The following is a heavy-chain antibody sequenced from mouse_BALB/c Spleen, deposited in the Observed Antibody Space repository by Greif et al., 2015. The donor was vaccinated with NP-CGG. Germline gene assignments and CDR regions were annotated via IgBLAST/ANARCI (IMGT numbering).Heavy chain of an antibody. CDR3: AREERRYDYYAMDY. CDR1: GFTFTDFY. D-gene: IGHD2-10*02. V-gene: IGHV7-3*02. J-gene: IGHJ4*01. Sequence: EVQLVESGGGLVQPGGSLRLSCATSGFTFTDFYMSWVRQPPGKALEWLGFIRNKANGYTTEYSASVKGRFTISRDNSQSILYLQMNTLRAEDSATYYCAREERRYDYYAMDYWGQGTSVTVSS. CDR2: IRNKANGYTT.